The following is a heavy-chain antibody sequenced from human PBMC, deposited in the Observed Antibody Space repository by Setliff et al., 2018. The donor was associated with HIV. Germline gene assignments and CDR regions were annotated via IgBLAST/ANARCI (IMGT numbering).Heavy chain of an antibody. CDR1: GGSISSSNW. D-gene: IGHD1-26*01. J-gene: IGHJ4*02. V-gene: IGHV3-7*01. CDR2: VKQDGTET. Sequence: PSETLSLTCAVSGGSISSSNWWSWVRQPPGKGLESVANVKQDGTETLYVDSVKGRFTISRDNANNLVYLQMNSRRVEDTAVYFCARWGSGSYERVFDYWGQGMLVTVSS. CDR3: ARWGSGSYERVFDY.